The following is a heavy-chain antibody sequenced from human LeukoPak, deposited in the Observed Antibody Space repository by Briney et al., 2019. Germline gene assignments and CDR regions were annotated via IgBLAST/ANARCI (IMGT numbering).Heavy chain of an antibody. Sequence: SETLSLTCAVSGGSISSNNRWSWVRQPPGRGLEWIADIYHTGSTNYSPSLKSRVTISVDKSKNQFFLKLNSVTAADTAVYYCGRLMAGLDWGQGTLVTVSS. D-gene: IGHD6-19*01. V-gene: IGHV4-4*02. J-gene: IGHJ4*02. CDR2: IYHTGST. CDR1: GGSISSNNR. CDR3: GRLMAGLD.